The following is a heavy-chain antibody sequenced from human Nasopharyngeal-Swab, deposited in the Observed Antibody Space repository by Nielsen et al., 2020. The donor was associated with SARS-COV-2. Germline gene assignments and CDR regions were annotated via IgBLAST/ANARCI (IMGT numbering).Heavy chain of an antibody. CDR3: ASDLSGRDDN. Sequence: GGSLRLSCAASGFTFRNYWMHWVRQAPGKGLEWVSRSNEDGSITSYADSVKGRFAISRDNAKNTLYLQMNSQRAEATAVYFCASDLSGRDDNWGQGTLVTVAA. CDR2: SNEDGSIT. V-gene: IGHV3-74*01. CDR1: GFTFRNYW. J-gene: IGHJ4*02. D-gene: IGHD6-19*01.